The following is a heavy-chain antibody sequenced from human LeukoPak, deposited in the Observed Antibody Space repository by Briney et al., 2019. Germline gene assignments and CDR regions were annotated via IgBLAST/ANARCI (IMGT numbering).Heavy chain of an antibody. CDR2: INSDGGST. Sequence: GGSLRLSCEASGFNLRNYWMHWVRQAPGQRPVWVSRINSDGGSTTYADSAKGRFTISRDNSKSMVYLQMDRLRAEDTAVYYCARCKGGWSDHFYGMDVWGQGTTVTVSS. J-gene: IGHJ6*02. CDR1: GFNLRNYW. CDR3: ARCKGGWSDHFYGMDV. V-gene: IGHV3-74*03. D-gene: IGHD6-19*01.